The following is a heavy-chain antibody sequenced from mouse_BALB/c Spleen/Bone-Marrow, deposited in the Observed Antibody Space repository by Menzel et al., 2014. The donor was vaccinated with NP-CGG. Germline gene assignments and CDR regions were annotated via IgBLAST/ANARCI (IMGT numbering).Heavy chain of an antibody. CDR2: IDPANGNP. D-gene: IGHD1-1*02. CDR1: GFNIKDTY. V-gene: IGHV14-3*02. CDR3: ARWWLFSAWFAY. Sequence: VQLQPSWVSFVKSGASVKLSCTASGFNIKDTYMRWVKQRPEQGLEWIGRIDPANGNPKYDPKCQGKATITADTSSNTAYLTLSSLTSEDTAVYYCARWWLFSAWFAYWGQGTLVTVSA. J-gene: IGHJ3*01.